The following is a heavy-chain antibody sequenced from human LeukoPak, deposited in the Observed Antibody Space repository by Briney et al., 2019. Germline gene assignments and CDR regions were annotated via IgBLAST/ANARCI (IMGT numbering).Heavy chain of an antibody. CDR2: INSDGSST. V-gene: IGHV3-74*01. D-gene: IGHD4-17*01. CDR1: GFTFSSYW. J-gene: IGHJ5*02. CDR3: AKAAYGDYVNWFDP. Sequence: GGSLRLSCAASGFTFSSYWMHWVRQAPGKGLVWVSRINSDGSSTSYADSVKGRFTISRDNSKNTLYLQMNSLRGEDTALYYCAKAAYGDYVNWFDPWGQGILVIVSS.